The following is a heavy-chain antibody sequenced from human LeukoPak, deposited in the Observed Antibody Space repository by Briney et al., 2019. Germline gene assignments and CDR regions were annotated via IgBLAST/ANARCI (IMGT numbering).Heavy chain of an antibody. V-gene: IGHV3-13*04. CDR2: IGIAGDT. J-gene: IGHJ4*02. CDR1: GFTFTNYD. Sequence: GGSLRLSCAASGFTFTNYDMHWVRQVTGKGLEWVSAIGIAGDTYYPGSVRGRFTISRENAKNSFYLQMNSLRDGDTAVYYCVRGGSGWYYFDYWGQETLVTVSS. D-gene: IGHD6-19*01. CDR3: VRGGSGWYYFDY.